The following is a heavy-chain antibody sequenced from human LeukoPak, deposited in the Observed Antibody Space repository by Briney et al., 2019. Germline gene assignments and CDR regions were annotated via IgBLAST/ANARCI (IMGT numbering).Heavy chain of an antibody. CDR2: IFPGDSDI. J-gene: IGHJ4*02. V-gene: IGHV5-51*01. CDR3: ARHNYYYDSSGILDY. Sequence: GESLKISCAASGYTFTNYWIGWVRQMPGKGLEWIGIIFPGDSDIRLSPSFQGQVTISADKSISTAYLQWSSLKASDTAMYYCARHNYYYDSSGILDYWGQGTLVTVSS. D-gene: IGHD3-22*01. CDR1: GYTFTNYW.